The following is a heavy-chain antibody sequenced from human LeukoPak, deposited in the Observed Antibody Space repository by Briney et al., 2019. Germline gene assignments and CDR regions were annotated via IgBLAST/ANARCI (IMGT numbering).Heavy chain of an antibody. CDR2: IANSGST. CDR3: AKLTMTHAFDI. D-gene: IGHD3-22*01. CDR1: GDSISRYH. J-gene: IGHJ3*02. V-gene: IGHV4-59*08. Sequence: SETLSLTCTVSGDSISRYHWTWIRQPPGKGLEWIGYIANSGSTNYNPSLKSRVTISVDSSKNQLSLKLSSVTAADTALYCCAKLTMTHAFDIWGQGTMVTVSS.